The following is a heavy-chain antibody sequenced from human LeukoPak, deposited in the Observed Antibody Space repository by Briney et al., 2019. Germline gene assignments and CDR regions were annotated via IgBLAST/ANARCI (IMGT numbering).Heavy chain of an antibody. V-gene: IGHV1-8*01. J-gene: IGHJ4*02. CDR3: AGAPLSVLRYFDWLHGPIDY. CDR2: MNPNSGNT. Sequence: ASVKVSCKASGYTFTSYDINWVRQATGQGLEWMGWMNPNSGNTGYAQKFQGRVTMTRNTSISTAYMELSSLRSEDTAVYYCAGAPLSVLRYFDWLHGPIDYWGQGTLVTVSS. D-gene: IGHD3-9*01. CDR1: GYTFTSYD.